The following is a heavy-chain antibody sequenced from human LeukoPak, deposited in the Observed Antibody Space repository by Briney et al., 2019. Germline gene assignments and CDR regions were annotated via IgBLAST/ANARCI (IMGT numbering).Heavy chain of an antibody. Sequence: PSETLSLTCAVSGYSISSGYYWGWIRQPPGKGLEWIGEINHSGSTNYNPSLKSRVTISVDTSKNQFSLKLSSVTAADTAVYYCARDWVAGSFDYWGQGTLVTVSS. V-gene: IGHV4-38-2*02. D-gene: IGHD2-15*01. CDR1: GYSISSGYY. CDR3: ARDWVAGSFDY. CDR2: INHSGST. J-gene: IGHJ4*02.